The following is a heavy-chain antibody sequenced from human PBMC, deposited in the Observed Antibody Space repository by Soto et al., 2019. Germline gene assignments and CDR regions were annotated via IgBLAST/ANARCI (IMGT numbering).Heavy chain of an antibody. J-gene: IGHJ6*02. Sequence: PSETLSLTCTVSGGSISSGGYYWSWIRQHPGKGLEWIGYIYYSGSTYYNPSLKSRVTISVDTSKNQFSLKLSSVTAADTAVYYCARGYSNSQTSYYYYYGMDVWGQGTTVTVSS. CDR3: ARGYSNSQTSYYYYYGMDV. V-gene: IGHV4-31*03. CDR2: IYYSGST. D-gene: IGHD4-4*01. CDR1: GGSISSGGYY.